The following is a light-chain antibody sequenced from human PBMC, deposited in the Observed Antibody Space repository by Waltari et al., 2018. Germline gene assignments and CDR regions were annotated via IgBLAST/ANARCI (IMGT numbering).Light chain of an antibody. J-gene: IGLJ2*01. V-gene: IGLV3-10*01. CDR3: YSTDSSGNRV. CDR2: DDN. Sequence: SYELTQPPSVSVSPGQTARTTCPGDALPKKTASWYQQKSGQAPVLVIYDDNKRPSGIPERFSGSSSGTMATLTISGAQVEDEADYYCYSTDSSGNRVFGGGTKLTVL. CDR1: ALPKKT.